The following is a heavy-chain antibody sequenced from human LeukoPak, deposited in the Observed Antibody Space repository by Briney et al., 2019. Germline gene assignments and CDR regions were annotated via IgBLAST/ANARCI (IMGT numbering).Heavy chain of an antibody. J-gene: IGHJ6*02. Sequence: GGSLRLSCAASGFTFSSYTMSWVRQAPGKGREWVSPISGSGGSTYYSDSVKGRFTISRDNSKDTLYLQMNSLRAEDTAVYYCAKGSAASITDYYYGMDVWGQGTTVTVSS. CDR1: GFTFSSYT. CDR2: ISGSGGST. V-gene: IGHV3-23*01. D-gene: IGHD5-12*01. CDR3: AKGSAASITDYYYGMDV.